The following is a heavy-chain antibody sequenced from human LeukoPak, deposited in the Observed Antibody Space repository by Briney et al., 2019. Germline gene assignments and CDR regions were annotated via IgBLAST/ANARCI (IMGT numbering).Heavy chain of an antibody. CDR1: GGSISSYY. J-gene: IGHJ5*02. D-gene: IGHD3-22*01. CDR2: IYYSGST. V-gene: IGHV4-59*08. CDR3: ARGYYYDSSGYYPNWFDP. Sequence: SETLSLTRTVSGGSISSYYWSWIRQPPGKGLEWIGYIYYSGSTNYNPSLKSRVTISVDTSKNQFSLKLSSVTAADTAVYYCARGYYYDSSGYYPNWFDPWGQGTLVTVSS.